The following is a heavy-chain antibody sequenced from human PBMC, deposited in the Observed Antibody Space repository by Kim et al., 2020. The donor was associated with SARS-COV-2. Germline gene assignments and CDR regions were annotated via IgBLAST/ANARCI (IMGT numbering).Heavy chain of an antibody. CDR3: ARDYYDSSGDDAFDI. Sequence: ASVKVSCKASGYTFTSYYMHWVRQAPGQGLEWMGIINPSGGSTSYAQKFQGRVTMTRDTSTSAVYMELSSLRSEDTAVYYCARDYYDSSGDDAFDIWGQGTMVTVSS. J-gene: IGHJ3*02. CDR1: GYTFTSYY. D-gene: IGHD3-22*01. V-gene: IGHV1-46*01. CDR2: INPSGGST.